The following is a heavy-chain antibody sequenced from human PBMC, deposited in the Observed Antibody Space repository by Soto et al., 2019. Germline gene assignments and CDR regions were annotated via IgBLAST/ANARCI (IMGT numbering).Heavy chain of an antibody. D-gene: IGHD6-19*01. CDR1: GYTFSGFY. Sequence: ASVKVSCKASGYTFSGFYMHWVRQAPGQGLEWMGWINPNSGGTKSAEKFQGRVTMTRDTSISTAYMEMSRLTSDDTAVYYCASAAVTGTAGLDFWGQGTQVTVS. CDR3: ASAAVTGTAGLDF. J-gene: IGHJ4*02. V-gene: IGHV1-2*02. CDR2: INPNSGGT.